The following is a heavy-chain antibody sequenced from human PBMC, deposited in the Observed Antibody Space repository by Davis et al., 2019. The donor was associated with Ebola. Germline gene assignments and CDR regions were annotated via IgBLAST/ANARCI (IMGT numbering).Heavy chain of an antibody. CDR2: IYYSGST. CDR3: ARGSAVAGLFYYMDV. J-gene: IGHJ6*03. V-gene: IGHV4-59*13. D-gene: IGHD6-19*01. CDR1: GGSLSGYY. Sequence: SETLSLTCAVYGGSLSGYYWTWIRQPPGKGLEWIGYIYYSGSTYYNPSLKSRVTISVDTSKNQFSLKLSSVTAADTAVYYCARGSAVAGLFYYMDVWGKGTTVTVSS.